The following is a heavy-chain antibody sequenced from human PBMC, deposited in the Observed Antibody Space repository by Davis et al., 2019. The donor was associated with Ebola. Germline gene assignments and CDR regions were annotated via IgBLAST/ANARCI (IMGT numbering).Heavy chain of an antibody. CDR3: AKDSYSSSGPFDY. D-gene: IGHD6-13*01. CDR1: GFTFADYA. CDR2: IIWNSVSI. V-gene: IGHV3-9*01. J-gene: IGHJ4*02. Sequence: GGSLSLSCAASGFTFADYALHWVRQAPGKALDWVSGIIWNSVSIGYADSVKGRFTISRDNAKNSLYLQMNSLRAEDTALYYCAKDSYSSSGPFDYWGQGTLVTVSS.